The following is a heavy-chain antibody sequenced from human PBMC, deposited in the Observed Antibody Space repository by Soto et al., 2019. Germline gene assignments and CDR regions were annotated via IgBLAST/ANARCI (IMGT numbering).Heavy chain of an antibody. Sequence: SETLSLTCTVSGGSISSYYWNWIRQPPGKGLEWIGYIYYSVSTNYNPSLKSRVTISVDTSRNQFSLKLTSVTAADTAVYYCARVPYNWSNWNNPPDYFAYSGQGSLVTVS. CDR2: IYYSVST. CDR3: ARVPYNWSNWNNPPDYFAY. CDR1: GGSISSYY. D-gene: IGHD1-1*01. J-gene: IGHJ4*02. V-gene: IGHV4-59*01.